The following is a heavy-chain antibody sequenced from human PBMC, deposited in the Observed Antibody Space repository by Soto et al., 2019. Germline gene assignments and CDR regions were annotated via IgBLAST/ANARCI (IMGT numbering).Heavy chain of an antibody. Sequence: ASVKVSCKASGYTFTGYYIHWVRQAPEQGLEWMGWTNPNSGGTNYAQKFQGRVTMTRDTDISTSYMELSRLRSDDTAVYYCARDSSSWYVDGMDVWGQGTPVTVSS. CDR2: TNPNSGGT. V-gene: IGHV1-2*02. J-gene: IGHJ6*02. D-gene: IGHD6-13*01. CDR1: GYTFTGYY. CDR3: ARDSSSWYVDGMDV.